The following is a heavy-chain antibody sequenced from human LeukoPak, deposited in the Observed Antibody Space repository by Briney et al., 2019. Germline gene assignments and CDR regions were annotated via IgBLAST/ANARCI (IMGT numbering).Heavy chain of an antibody. CDR3: AAYGDHWYFDL. D-gene: IGHD4-17*01. CDR2: TYTSGSP. CDR1: GGSISSYY. J-gene: IGHJ2*01. V-gene: IGHV4-4*07. Sequence: AETLSLTCTVSGGSISSYYWSWIRQPAGKGLEWIGRTYTSGSPTYNPPLTSRVTLSLDTSKNQFSLRLNSVTAADTAVYYCAAYGDHWYFDLWGRGTLVTVSS.